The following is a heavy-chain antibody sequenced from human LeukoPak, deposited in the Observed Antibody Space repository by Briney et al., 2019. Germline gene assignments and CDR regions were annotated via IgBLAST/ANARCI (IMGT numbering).Heavy chain of an antibody. D-gene: IGHD5/OR15-5a*01. CDR3: AKELYDPFVPYYYYYGMDV. V-gene: IGHV3-21*04. Sequence: NPGGSLRLSCAASGFTFSSYSMTWVRQAPGKGLEWVSSISSSSSYIYYADSVKGRFTISRDNSKNTLYLQMNSLRAEDTAVYYCAKELYDPFVPYYYYYGMDVWGQGTTVTVSS. J-gene: IGHJ6*02. CDR2: ISSSSSYI. CDR1: GFTFSSYS.